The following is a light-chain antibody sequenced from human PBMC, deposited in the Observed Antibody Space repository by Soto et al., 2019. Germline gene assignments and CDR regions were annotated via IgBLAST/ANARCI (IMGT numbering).Light chain of an antibody. CDR3: QQRSSWPFT. CDR1: QTVSSN. J-gene: IGKJ3*01. V-gene: IGKV3-11*01. CDR2: GAA. Sequence: DIVMTPSPATLSVSPGERATLSCLASQTVSSNLAWYQQKPGQAPRLLIYGAAIRATGIPARFSGSGSGTDFTLTISSLEPEDSAVYYCQQRSSWPFTFGPGTKVDI.